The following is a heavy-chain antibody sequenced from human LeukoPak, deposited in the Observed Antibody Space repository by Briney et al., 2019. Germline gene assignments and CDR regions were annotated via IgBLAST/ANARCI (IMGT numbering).Heavy chain of an antibody. Sequence: GGSLRLSCAASGFTFRSYAMSWVRQAPGKGLEWVSAISGSTYYADSVKGRFPISRDNSKNTLYLQMNSLRAEDTAVYYCAKGSDGYCGGDCAFDHWGQGTLVTVSS. V-gene: IGHV3-23*01. D-gene: IGHD2-21*02. CDR3: AKGSDGYCGGDCAFDH. CDR1: GFTFRSYA. J-gene: IGHJ4*02. CDR2: ISGST.